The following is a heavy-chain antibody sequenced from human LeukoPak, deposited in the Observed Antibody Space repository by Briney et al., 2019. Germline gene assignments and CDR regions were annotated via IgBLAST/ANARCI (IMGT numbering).Heavy chain of an antibody. V-gene: IGHV3-9*01. CDR3: AKAPRRVWFGEYLPPHFDY. CDR2: ISWNSGSI. J-gene: IGHJ4*02. CDR1: GFTFDDYA. Sequence: GRSLRLSCAASGFTFDDYAIHWVRQAPGKGLEWVSGISWNSGSIGYADSVKGRFTISRDNAKNSLYLQMNSLRAEDTALYYCAKAPRRVWFGEYLPPHFDYWGQGTLVTVSS. D-gene: IGHD3-10*01.